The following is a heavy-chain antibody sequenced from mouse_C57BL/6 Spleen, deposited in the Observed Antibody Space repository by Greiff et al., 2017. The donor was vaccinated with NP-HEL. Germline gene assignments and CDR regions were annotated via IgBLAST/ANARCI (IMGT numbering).Heavy chain of an antibody. CDR1: GYTFTSYW. CDR3: AKEEEVYYYGSSYGYFDY. V-gene: IGHV1-7*01. Sequence: QVQLQQSGAELAKPGASVKLSCKASGYTFTSYWMHWVKQRPGQGLEWIGYINPSSGYTKYNQKFKDKATLTADKSSSTAYMQLSSLTYEDSAVYYCAKEEEVYYYGSSYGYFDYWGQGTTLTVSS. D-gene: IGHD1-1*01. J-gene: IGHJ2*01. CDR2: INPSSGYT.